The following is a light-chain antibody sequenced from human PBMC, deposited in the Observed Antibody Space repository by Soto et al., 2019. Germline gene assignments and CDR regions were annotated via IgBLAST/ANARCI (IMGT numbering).Light chain of an antibody. J-gene: IGKJ1*01. CDR3: QQHIIYPLT. Sequence: DIQMTQSPSTLSASVGDRVTITCRASQSLSTALAWYQQKPGKAPSLLIYMASNVENGVPSRFSGSGSGTEFTLTISSVQPDDVAPYRCQQHIIYPLTFGQGTKVEIK. V-gene: IGKV1-5*03. CDR2: MAS. CDR1: QSLSTA.